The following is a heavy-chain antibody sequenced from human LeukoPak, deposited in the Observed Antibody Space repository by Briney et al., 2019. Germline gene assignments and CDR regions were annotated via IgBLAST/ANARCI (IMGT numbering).Heavy chain of an antibody. D-gene: IGHD3-9*01. CDR1: GFTFSDYY. CDR3: ARSNDILTGYYPFDY. J-gene: IGHJ4*02. V-gene: IGHV3-11*01. CDR2: ISSSGSTI. Sequence: GGSLRLSCAASGFTFSDYYMSWIRQAPGKGLEWVSYISSSGSTINYADSVKGRFTISRDNAKNSLYLQMNSLRAEDTAVYYCARSNDILTGYYPFDYWGQGTLVTVSS.